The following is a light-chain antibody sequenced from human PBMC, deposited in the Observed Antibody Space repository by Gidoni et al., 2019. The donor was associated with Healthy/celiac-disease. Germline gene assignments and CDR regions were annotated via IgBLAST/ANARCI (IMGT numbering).Light chain of an antibody. J-gene: IGLJ1*01. CDR1: SLRSYY. CDR3: NSRDSSGNHPYYV. CDR2: GKN. V-gene: IGLV3-19*01. Sequence: SSELTQDPAVSVALGQTVRITCQGDSLRSYYASWYQHKPGQAPVLVIYGKNNRPSGIPDRFSGSSSGNTASLTITGAQAEDEADYYCNSRDSSGNHPYYVFGTGTKVTVL.